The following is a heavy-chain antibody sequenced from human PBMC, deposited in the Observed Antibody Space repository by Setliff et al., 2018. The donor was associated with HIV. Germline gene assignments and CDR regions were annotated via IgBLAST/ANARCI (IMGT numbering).Heavy chain of an antibody. Sequence: NPSETLSLTCVVYGGSFTHYYWNWIRQTPGKGLEWIGEINHSGNTNHNPSLKSRLTISIDRSKNHFSLNLRSVTAADTAVYYCARGALSLTMTKLLSFFPFWGQGTLVTVSS. J-gene: IGHJ4*02. V-gene: IGHV4-34*01. CDR3: ARGALSLTMTKLLSFFPF. CDR2: INHSGNT. D-gene: IGHD3-22*01. CDR1: GGSFTHYY.